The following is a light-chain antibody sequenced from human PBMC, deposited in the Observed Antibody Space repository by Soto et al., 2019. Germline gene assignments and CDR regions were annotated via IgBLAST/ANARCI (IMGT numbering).Light chain of an antibody. Sequence: DIQMTQSPSTLSASVGDRVTITCRASQSINRWLAWYQQKPGKAPKLLIYKASTLESGVPSRFSGGGIGTEFSLSISSLQPDDFATYYCQQYSTYPYIFGQGTKVENK. CDR2: KAS. CDR1: QSINRW. CDR3: QQYSTYPYI. J-gene: IGKJ2*01. V-gene: IGKV1-5*03.